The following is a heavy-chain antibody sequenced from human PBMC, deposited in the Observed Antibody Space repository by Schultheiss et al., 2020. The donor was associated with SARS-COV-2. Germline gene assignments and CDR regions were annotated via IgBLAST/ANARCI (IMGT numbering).Heavy chain of an antibody. D-gene: IGHD3-3*01. CDR3: ARKRPDFWSGYPFDP. Sequence: SETLSLTCAVYGGSFSGYYWSWIRQPPGKGLEWIGEINHSGSTNYNPSLKSRVTISVDTSKNQFSLKLSSVTAADTAVYYCARKRPDFWSGYPFDPWGQGTLVTVSS. J-gene: IGHJ5*02. CDR1: GGSFSGYY. CDR2: INHSGST. V-gene: IGHV4-34*01.